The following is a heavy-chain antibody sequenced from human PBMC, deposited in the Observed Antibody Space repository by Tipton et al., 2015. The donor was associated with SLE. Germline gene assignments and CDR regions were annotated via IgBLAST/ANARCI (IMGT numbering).Heavy chain of an antibody. CDR3: AKDHDSSGWEWFDP. CDR1: GFTFSSYG. V-gene: IGHV3-30*02. CDR2: IRYDGSNK. J-gene: IGHJ5*02. Sequence: SLRLSCAASGFTFSSYGMHWVRQAPGKGLEWVAFIRYDGSNKYYADSVKGRFTISRDNSKNTLYLQMNSLRAEDTAVYYCAKDHDSSGWEWFDPWGQGTLVTVSS. D-gene: IGHD6-19*01.